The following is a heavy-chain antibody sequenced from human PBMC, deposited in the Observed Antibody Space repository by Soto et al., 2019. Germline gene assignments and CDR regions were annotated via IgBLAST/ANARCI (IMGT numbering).Heavy chain of an antibody. CDR1: GYTFTSYG. Sequence: QVQMVQSGAEVRKPGASVKVSCSASGYTFTSYGISWVRQAPGQGLEWMGWISAYNAHTKYAQNLQGRVTMTTDTYTNIAYMELKSLTSDDTAVYYCARSARDFSDSWAFDIWGQGTMVSVSS. D-gene: IGHD2-21*02. CDR3: ARSARDFSDSWAFDI. V-gene: IGHV1-18*01. J-gene: IGHJ3*02. CDR2: ISAYNAHT.